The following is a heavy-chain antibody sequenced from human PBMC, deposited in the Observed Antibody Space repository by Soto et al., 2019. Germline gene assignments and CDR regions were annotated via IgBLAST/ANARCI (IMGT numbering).Heavy chain of an antibody. CDR3: AKGPYPERSYYFDY. CDR2: ISGGGGST. Sequence: EVQLLESGGGLVQPGGSLRLSCAASGFTFSSYAMRWVRQAPGKGLEWVSTISGGGGSTYYADSVKGRCTISRDNSKNTLYLKMNSLRAEDTAVYYCAKGPYPERSYYFDYWGQGTLVTVSS. D-gene: IGHD1-1*01. J-gene: IGHJ4*02. CDR1: GFTFSSYA. V-gene: IGHV3-23*01.